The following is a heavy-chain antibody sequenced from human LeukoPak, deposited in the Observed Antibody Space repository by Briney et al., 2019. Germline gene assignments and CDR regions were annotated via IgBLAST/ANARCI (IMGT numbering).Heavy chain of an antibody. Sequence: SETLSLTCAVYGGSFSGYYWSWIRQPPGKGLEWIGEINHSGSTNYNPSLKSRVTISVDTSKNQFSLKLSSVTAADTAVYYCARARSEQQLVVYYYYMDVWGKGTTVTVSS. CDR2: INHSGST. CDR1: GGSFSGYY. CDR3: ARARSEQQLVVYYYYMDV. J-gene: IGHJ6*03. D-gene: IGHD6-6*01. V-gene: IGHV4-34*01.